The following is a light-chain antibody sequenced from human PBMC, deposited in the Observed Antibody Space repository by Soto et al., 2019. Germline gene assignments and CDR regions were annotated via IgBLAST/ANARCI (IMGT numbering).Light chain of an antibody. CDR2: AAS. CDR1: QGISNY. CDR3: QKYNRAPWT. V-gene: IGKV1-27*01. J-gene: IGKJ1*01. Sequence: DIQMTQSPSSLSASVGDRVTITCRASQGISNYLAWYQQKPGQVPKLLIYAASTLQSGVASRFSGCGAGTDFTLSISSLQPEDGATYYCQKYNRAPWTGGEGTKAEIK.